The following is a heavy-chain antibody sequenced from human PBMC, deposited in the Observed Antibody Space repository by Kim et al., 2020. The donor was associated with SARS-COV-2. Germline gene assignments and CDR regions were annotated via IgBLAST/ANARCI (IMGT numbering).Heavy chain of an antibody. J-gene: IGHJ4*02. CDR2: INQSGRT. D-gene: IGHD3-10*01. Sequence: SETLSLTCAVFGESFRGYYWNWIRQPPGKELEWIGEINQSGRTNSNPSLKSRITMSVEVSKNQFSLRLNSVTAADTAVYYCARGWAYGSGSAYFDYWGLGTLVSVSS. CDR1: GESFRGYY. V-gene: IGHV4-34*01. CDR3: ARGWAYGSGSAYFDY.